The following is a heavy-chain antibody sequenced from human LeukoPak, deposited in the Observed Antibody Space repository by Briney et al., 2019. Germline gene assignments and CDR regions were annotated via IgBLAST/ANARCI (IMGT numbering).Heavy chain of an antibody. CDR1: GGSISSYY. J-gene: IGHJ3*02. D-gene: IGHD2-15*01. V-gene: IGHV4-59*08. Sequence: SETLSLTCTVSGGSISSYYWSWIRQPPGKGLEWIGYIYYSGSTNYNPSLKSRVTISVDTSKNQFSLKLSSVTAADTAVYYCARQGCSGGSCYSPDTLYAFDIWGQGTMVTVSS. CDR2: IYYSGST. CDR3: ARQGCSGGSCYSPDTLYAFDI.